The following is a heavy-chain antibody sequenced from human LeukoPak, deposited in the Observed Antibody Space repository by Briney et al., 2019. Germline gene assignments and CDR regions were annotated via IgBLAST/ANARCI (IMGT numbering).Heavy chain of an antibody. CDR2: ISGSGGST. V-gene: IGHV3-23*01. D-gene: IGHD3-10*01. CDR1: GFTFSSYT. J-gene: IGHJ4*02. Sequence: GGSLRLSCAASGFTFSSYTMSWVRQAPGKGLEWVSAISGSGGSTYYADSVKGRFTISRDNSKNTLYLQMNSLRAEDTAVYYCAKVPYGSGSYLSYWGQGTLVTVSS. CDR3: AKVPYGSGSYLSY.